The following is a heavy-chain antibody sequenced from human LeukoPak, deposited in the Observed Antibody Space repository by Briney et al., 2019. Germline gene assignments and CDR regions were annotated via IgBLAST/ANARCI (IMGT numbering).Heavy chain of an antibody. J-gene: IGHJ4*02. Sequence: GGSLRLSCAASGFAFSRYWMHWVRQAPGKGLVWVSSISSSSRYIYYTDSVKGRFTISRDNAKNSLYLQMNSLRAEDTALYYCARGWGYCSSTSCYVDYWGQGTLVTVSS. D-gene: IGHD2-2*01. CDR3: ARGWGYCSSTSCYVDY. CDR2: ISSSSRYI. V-gene: IGHV3-21*04. CDR1: GFAFSRYW.